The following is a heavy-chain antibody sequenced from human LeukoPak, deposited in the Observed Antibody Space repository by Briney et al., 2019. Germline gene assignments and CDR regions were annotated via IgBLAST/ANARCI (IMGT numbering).Heavy chain of an antibody. V-gene: IGHV1-18*01. CDR3: ARGPDIVVVPAAPDFDY. J-gene: IGHJ4*02. CDR2: ISAYNGNT. D-gene: IGHD2-2*01. Sequence: ASVKVSCKASGCTFTSYGISWVRQAPGQGLEWMGWISAYNGNTNYAQKLQGRVTMTTDTSTSTAYMELRSLRSDDTAVYYCARGPDIVVVPAAPDFDYWGQGTLVTVSS. CDR1: GCTFTSYG.